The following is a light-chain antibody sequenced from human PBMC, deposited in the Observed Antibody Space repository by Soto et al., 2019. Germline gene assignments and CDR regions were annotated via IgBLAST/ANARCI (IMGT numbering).Light chain of an antibody. J-gene: IGKJ1*01. CDR2: GAS. CDR3: QQYGSSPWT. CDR1: QSVSSN. V-gene: IGKV3-20*01. Sequence: ESGLAQSPATLSLSPVERATRSCRASQSVSSNLAWYQQRPGQAPRLLIYGASTRATGIPARFSGSGSGTDFTLTISGLEPEDFAVYYCQQYGSSPWTFGQGTKVDIK.